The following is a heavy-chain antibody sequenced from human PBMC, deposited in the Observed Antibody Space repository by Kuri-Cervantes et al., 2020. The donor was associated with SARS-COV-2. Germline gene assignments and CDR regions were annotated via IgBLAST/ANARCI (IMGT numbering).Heavy chain of an antibody. V-gene: IGHV1-8*02. J-gene: IGHJ4*02. CDR2: INPDTGNA. CDR3: ARVRVIQDTAMADTFDY. D-gene: IGHD5-18*01. CDR1: GYTFTTSD. Sequence: ASVKVSCKASGYTFTTSDINWVRQATGQGLEWMGWINPDTGNAGYAQKFQGRVTVTRDTSTSTAFMELSSLRSDDTAVYYCARVRVIQDTAMADTFDYWGQGTLVTVSS.